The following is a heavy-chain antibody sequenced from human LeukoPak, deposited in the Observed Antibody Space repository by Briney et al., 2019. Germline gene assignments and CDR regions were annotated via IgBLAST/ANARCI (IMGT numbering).Heavy chain of an antibody. CDR3: ARGGARQQLVENYFDY. Sequence: GGSLRLSCAASGFTFSSYSMNWVRQAPGKGLEWVSSISSSSSYIYYADSVKGRFTISRDNAKNSLYLQMNSLRAEDTAVYYCARGGARQQLVENYFDYWGQGTQVTVSS. CDR2: ISSSSSYI. CDR1: GFTFSSYS. J-gene: IGHJ4*02. D-gene: IGHD6-13*01. V-gene: IGHV3-21*04.